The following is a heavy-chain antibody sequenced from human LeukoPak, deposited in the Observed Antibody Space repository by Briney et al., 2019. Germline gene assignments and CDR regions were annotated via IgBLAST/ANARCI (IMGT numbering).Heavy chain of an antibody. CDR3: ASPLWPREGFDP. CDR2: INSDGSST. D-gene: IGHD2/OR15-2a*01. J-gene: IGHJ5*02. Sequence: GGSLRLSCAASGFTFSSYWMHWVRQAPGKGLVWVSRINSDGSSTNYAASVKGRFTISRDNAKNTLYLQMNSLRAEDTAVYYCASPLWPREGFDPWGQGTLVTVSS. V-gene: IGHV3-74*01. CDR1: GFTFSSYW.